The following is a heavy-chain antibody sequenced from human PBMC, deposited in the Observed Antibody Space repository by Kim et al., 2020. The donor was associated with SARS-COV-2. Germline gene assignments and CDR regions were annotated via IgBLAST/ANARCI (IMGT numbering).Heavy chain of an antibody. V-gene: IGHV3-33*01. D-gene: IGHD2-15*01. J-gene: IGHJ4*02. CDR3: ARSAGIMPDF. CDR2: IWYDGSHK. CDR1: GFTFSDYG. Sequence: GGSLRLSCAASGFTFSDYGMHWVRQAPGKGLEWVAVIWYDGSHKYYGESVRGRFAISRDNSKNTLYLQMNGLRVEDTALYYCARSAGIMPDFWGQGVLVTVSS.